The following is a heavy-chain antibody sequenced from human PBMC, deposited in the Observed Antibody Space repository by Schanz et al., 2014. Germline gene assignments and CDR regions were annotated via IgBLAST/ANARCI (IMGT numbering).Heavy chain of an antibody. Sequence: EVQLLESGGGLVQPGGSLRLSCAASGFTFSNYAMGWVRQTPGKGLEWVSTLSGSGAGTFYADSVKGRFTTSRDNGKKSMYLQMNSLRAEDTAVYYCARDLISSGWYGWGQGTLVTVSS. CDR3: ARDLISSGWYG. V-gene: IGHV3-23*01. J-gene: IGHJ4*02. CDR1: GFTFSNYA. CDR2: LSGSGAGT. D-gene: IGHD6-19*01.